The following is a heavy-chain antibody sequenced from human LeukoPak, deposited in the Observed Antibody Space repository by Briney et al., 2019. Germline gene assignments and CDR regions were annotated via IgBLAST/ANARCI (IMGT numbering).Heavy chain of an antibody. CDR3: ARGRSSGWPGSFDY. D-gene: IGHD6-19*01. V-gene: IGHV3-7*01. CDR1: GFTFSSYW. Sequence: GGSLRLSCAASGFTFSSYWMSWVRQAPGKGLEWVANIKHDGGEKYYVDSVKGRFTISRDNAKNSLYLQMNSLRPEDTAVYYCARGRSSGWPGSFDYWGQGTLVTVSS. CDR2: IKHDGGEK. J-gene: IGHJ4*02.